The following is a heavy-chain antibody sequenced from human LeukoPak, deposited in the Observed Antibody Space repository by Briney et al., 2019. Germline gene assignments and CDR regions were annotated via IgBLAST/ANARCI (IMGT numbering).Heavy chain of an antibody. V-gene: IGHV3-23*01. CDR1: GFTFSSYA. CDR3: ARSRSYYYGMDV. CDR2: ISGSGGST. Sequence: PGGSLRLSCAASGFTFSSYAMSWVRQAPGKGLEWVSAISGSGGSTYYADSVKGRFTISRDNSKNTLCLQMNSLRAEDTAVYYCARSRSYYYGMDVWGQGTTVTVSS. D-gene: IGHD2-2*01. J-gene: IGHJ6*02.